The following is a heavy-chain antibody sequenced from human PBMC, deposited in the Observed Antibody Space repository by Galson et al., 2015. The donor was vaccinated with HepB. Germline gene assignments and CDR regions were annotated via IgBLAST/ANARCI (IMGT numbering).Heavy chain of an antibody. D-gene: IGHD5-12*01. J-gene: IGHJ6*03. Sequence: SLRLSCAASGFSFSSYSMNWVRQAPGKGLEWVSSISSSSGYIYNADSVRGRFTIFRDNTKNSLYLQMNGLRAEDTAVYYCAREAGIVATISDPDYYYYYIDVWGKGTPVTVSS. CDR1: GFSFSSYS. CDR3: AREAGIVATISDPDYYYYYIDV. V-gene: IGHV3-21*01. CDR2: ISSSSGYI.